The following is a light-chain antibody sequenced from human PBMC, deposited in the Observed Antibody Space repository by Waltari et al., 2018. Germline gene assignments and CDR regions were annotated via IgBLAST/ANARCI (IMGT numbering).Light chain of an antibody. CDR3: QSSYSSGSYVV. Sequence: SYELTQSPLVSVSPGQTASITCSGDALPTQYAYWYQQKPGQAPVMVIYKDNERPSGIPERFSASNSGTTVTLTISGVQAEDEAYYYCQSSYSSGSYVVFGGGTKLTVL. J-gene: IGLJ2*01. CDR1: ALPTQY. V-gene: IGLV3-25*03. CDR2: KDN.